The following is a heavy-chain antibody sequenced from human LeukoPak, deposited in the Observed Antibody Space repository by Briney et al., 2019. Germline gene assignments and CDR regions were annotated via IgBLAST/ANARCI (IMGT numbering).Heavy chain of an antibody. V-gene: IGHV3-30*04. J-gene: IGHJ6*02. Sequence: PGGSLRLSCAASGFTFSSYAMHWVRQAPGKGLEWVAVISYDGSNKYDADSVKGRFTISRDNSKNTLYLQMNSLRAEDTAVYYCARDGDIVVVVAATAHGMDVWGQGTTVTVSS. CDR2: ISYDGSNK. CDR3: ARDGDIVVVVAATAHGMDV. D-gene: IGHD2-15*01. CDR1: GFTFSSYA.